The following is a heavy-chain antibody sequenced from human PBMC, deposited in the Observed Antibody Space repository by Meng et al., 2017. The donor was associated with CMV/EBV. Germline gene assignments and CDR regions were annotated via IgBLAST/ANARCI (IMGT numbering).Heavy chain of an antibody. CDR1: GFTFSSYS. V-gene: IGHV3-21*01. CDR2: ISSSSSYI. J-gene: IGHJ4*02. Sequence: GVLKISCAASGFTFSSYSMNWVRQAPGKGLEWVSSISSSSSYIYYADSVKGRFTISRDNAKNSLYLQMNSLRAEDTAVYYCARAAGSLLRYYFDYWGQGTLVTVSS. CDR3: ARAAGSLLRYYFDY. D-gene: IGHD3-10*01.